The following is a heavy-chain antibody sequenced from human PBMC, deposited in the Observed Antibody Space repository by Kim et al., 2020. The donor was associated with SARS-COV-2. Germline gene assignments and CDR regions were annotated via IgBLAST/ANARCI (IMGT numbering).Heavy chain of an antibody. J-gene: IGHJ6*02. CDR2: ISSSSSYT. D-gene: IGHD3-3*01. CDR1: GFTFSDYY. Sequence: GGSLRLSCAASGFTFSDYYMSWIRQAPGKGLEWVSYISSSSSYTNYADSVKGRFTISRDNAKNSLYLQMNSLRAEDTAVYYCARDSRDFKLPYYYYGMDVWGQGTTVTVSS. CDR3: ARDSRDFKLPYYYYGMDV. V-gene: IGHV3-11*05.